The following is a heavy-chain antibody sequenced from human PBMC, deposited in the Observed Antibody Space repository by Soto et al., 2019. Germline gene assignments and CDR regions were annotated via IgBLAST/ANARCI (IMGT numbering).Heavy chain of an antibody. V-gene: IGHV5-51*01. Sequence: GESLKISCKGSGYSFTSYWIGWVRQMPGKGLEWMGIIYPGDSDTRYSPSFQGQVTISADKSISTAYQQWSSLKASDTAMYYFARRRYYDILTGLRGEFDPWGQGTLVTAPQ. J-gene: IGHJ5*02. CDR2: IYPGDSDT. CDR3: ARRRYYDILTGLRGEFDP. D-gene: IGHD3-9*01. CDR1: GYSFTSYW.